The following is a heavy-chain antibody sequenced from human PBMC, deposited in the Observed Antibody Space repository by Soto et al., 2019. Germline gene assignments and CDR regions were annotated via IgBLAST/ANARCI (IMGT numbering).Heavy chain of an antibody. CDR3: ARTGYDFWSGPVYYYYMDV. Sequence: SETLSLTCTVSGGSISSYYWSWIRQPPGKGLEWIGYIYYSGSTNYNPSLKSRVTISVDTSKNQFSLKLSSVTAADTAVYYCARTGYDFWSGPVYYYYMDVWGKGTTVTVSS. D-gene: IGHD3-3*01. CDR2: IYYSGST. CDR1: GGSISSYY. V-gene: IGHV4-59*08. J-gene: IGHJ6*03.